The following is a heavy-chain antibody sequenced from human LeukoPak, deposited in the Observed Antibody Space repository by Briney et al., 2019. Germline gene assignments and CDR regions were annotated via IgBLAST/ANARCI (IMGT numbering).Heavy chain of an antibody. V-gene: IGHV3-7*01. CDR3: ARVRKLRTRGVMDPLDY. CDR2: IQQDGSEK. D-gene: IGHD3-10*01. J-gene: IGHJ4*02. CDR1: GFTFNYYW. Sequence: GGSLTLSCAASGFTFNYYWLTWVRQAPGKGLEWVANIQQDGSEKYYVDSVKGRFIISRDNAKTSLYLQMNSLRAEDTAVYYCARVRKLRTRGVMDPLDYWGQGTLVTVSS.